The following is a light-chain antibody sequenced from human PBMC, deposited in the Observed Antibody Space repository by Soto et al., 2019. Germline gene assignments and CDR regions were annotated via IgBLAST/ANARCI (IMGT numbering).Light chain of an antibody. J-gene: IGLJ2*01. V-gene: IGLV2-14*03. CDR2: DVS. CDR1: SSDVGGCNY. CDR3: SSHTSSIPHVV. Sequence: QSALTQPAPVSGSPGQSITISCTGTSSDVGGCNYVSWYQQHPGKAPKLMIYDVSNRPSRDSNRFSGSKSGNTASLTISGLQAEDQADDSCSSHTSSIPHVVFGGWTNLTVL.